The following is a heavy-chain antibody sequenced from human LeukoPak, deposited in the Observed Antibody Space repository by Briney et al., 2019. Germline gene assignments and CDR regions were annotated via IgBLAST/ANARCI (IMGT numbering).Heavy chain of an antibody. J-gene: IGHJ4*02. D-gene: IGHD2-8*01. CDR3: ARGVPLGYCTYGVCYPPYYFDY. CDR1: GYTFTSYY. V-gene: IGHV1-46*01. Sequence: GASVKVSCKASGYTFTSYYMHWVRQPPGQGLEWMGIINPSGGSTSYAQKFQGRLTITRDSSIDTAYMDLSGLSSEDTAVYYCARGVPLGYCTYGVCYPPYYFDYWGQGTLVTASS. CDR2: INPSGGST.